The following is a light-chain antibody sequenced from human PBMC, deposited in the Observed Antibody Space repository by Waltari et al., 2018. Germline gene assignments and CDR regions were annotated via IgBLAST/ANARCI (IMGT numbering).Light chain of an antibody. CDR1: QSVGTE. V-gene: IGKV3-15*01. J-gene: IGKJ2*01. CDR3: QQCNDWPYT. Sequence: EIVMTQSPATMSLSPGDRATLSCRASQSVGTELAWYQQKPGQPPRLLIYGASTRATEVPARFSGSGSATEFALTISSLQSEDFAVYYCQQCNDWPYTFGQGTNLEIK. CDR2: GAS.